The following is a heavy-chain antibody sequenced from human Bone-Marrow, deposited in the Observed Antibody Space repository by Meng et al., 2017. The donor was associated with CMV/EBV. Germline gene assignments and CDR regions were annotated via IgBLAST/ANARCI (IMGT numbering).Heavy chain of an antibody. Sequence: GFTFSSSAIHWVRQAPGNGLEWVAFVSFDGSNKYYADSVKGRFTISRDNSKNTLYLQMNSLRAEDTAVYYCARETYYDFWSGYYFDYWGQGTLVTVSS. CDR2: VSFDGSNK. CDR3: ARETYYDFWSGYYFDY. J-gene: IGHJ4*02. CDR1: GFTFSSSA. D-gene: IGHD3-3*01. V-gene: IGHV3-30*04.